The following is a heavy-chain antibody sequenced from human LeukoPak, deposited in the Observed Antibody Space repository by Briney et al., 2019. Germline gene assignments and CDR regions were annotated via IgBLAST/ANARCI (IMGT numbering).Heavy chain of an antibody. CDR3: ARKLPPYYYDSSGYLDAFDI. CDR2: IYYSGST. J-gene: IGHJ3*02. CDR1: GGSISGYY. V-gene: IGHV4-59*01. Sequence: PSETPSLTCTVSGGSISGYYWNWIRQPPGKGLEWIWYIYYSGSTNYNSSLQSRVTVSLDTSKNQFSLKLSSVTAADTAVYYCARKLPPYYYDSSGYLDAFDIWGQGTMVTVSS. D-gene: IGHD3-22*01.